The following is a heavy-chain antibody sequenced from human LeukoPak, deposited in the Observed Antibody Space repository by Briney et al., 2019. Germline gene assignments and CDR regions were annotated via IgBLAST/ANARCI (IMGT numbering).Heavy chain of an antibody. V-gene: IGHV3-9*01. CDR3: ARDRWELLQDYFDY. CDR2: ISWNSGSI. J-gene: IGHJ4*02. D-gene: IGHD1-26*01. Sequence: GGSLRLSCAASGFTFDDYAMHWVRQAPGKGLEWVSGISWNSGSIGYADSVKGRFTISRDNAKNSLYLQMNSLRAEDTAVYYCARDRWELLQDYFDYWGQGTLVTVSS. CDR1: GFTFDDYA.